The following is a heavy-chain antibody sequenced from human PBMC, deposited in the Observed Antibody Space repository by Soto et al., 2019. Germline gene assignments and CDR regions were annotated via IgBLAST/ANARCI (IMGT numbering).Heavy chain of an antibody. CDR3: ARITGEETYFDY. D-gene: IGHD7-27*01. Sequence: QLQLQESGPGLVKPSETLSLTCTVSGGSISSSSYYWGWIRQPPGKGLEWIGSIYYSGSTYYNPSLKSRVTISVDTSKNQFSLKLSSVTAADTAVYYCARITGEETYFDYWGQGTLVTVSS. J-gene: IGHJ4*02. CDR2: IYYSGST. CDR1: GGSISSSSYY. V-gene: IGHV4-39*01.